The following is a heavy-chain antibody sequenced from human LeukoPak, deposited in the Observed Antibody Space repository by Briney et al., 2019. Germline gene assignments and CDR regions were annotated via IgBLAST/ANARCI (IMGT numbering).Heavy chain of an antibody. Sequence: ASVKVSCKASGYTFTGYYIHWVRQAPGQGLEWMGWINPNSGGTNYAQKFQGRVTMTRDTSISTAYMELSRLRSDDTAVYYCAREDGYSDSSEFDYWGQGTLVLVSS. CDR2: INPNSGGT. CDR1: GYTFTGYY. J-gene: IGHJ4*02. D-gene: IGHD5-24*01. CDR3: AREDGYSDSSEFDY. V-gene: IGHV1-2*02.